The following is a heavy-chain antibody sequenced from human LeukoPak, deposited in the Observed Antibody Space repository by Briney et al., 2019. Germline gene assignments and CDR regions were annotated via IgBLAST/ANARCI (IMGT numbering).Heavy chain of an antibody. CDR3: ARRWGRGAFDI. CDR2: IYYSGST. D-gene: IGHD3-16*01. V-gene: IGHV4-39*01. J-gene: IGHJ3*02. Sequence: SETLSLTCTVSGGSISSSSYYWGWIRQPPGKGLEWIGSIYYSGSTYYNPSLKSRVTISVDTSKNQFSLKLSSVTAADTAVVYRARRWGRGAFDIWGQGTMVTVSS. CDR1: GGSISSSSYY.